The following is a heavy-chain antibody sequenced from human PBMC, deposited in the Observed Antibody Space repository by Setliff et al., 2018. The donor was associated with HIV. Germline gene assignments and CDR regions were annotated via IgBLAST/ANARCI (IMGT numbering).Heavy chain of an antibody. V-gene: IGHV4-31*11. D-gene: IGHD2-15*01. Sequence: PSETLSLTCAVSGVSITSADYYWSWIRQHPVKGLEWIGYMYSSGNNYYNPFLKSRLVVSVDESKNQFSLNLSSVTAADTAVYYCARGYCSGGFCHPNYYHYMDVWGKGTTVTVSS. CDR2: MYSSGNN. CDR3: ARGYCSGGFCHPNYYHYMDV. J-gene: IGHJ6*03. CDR1: GVSITSADYY.